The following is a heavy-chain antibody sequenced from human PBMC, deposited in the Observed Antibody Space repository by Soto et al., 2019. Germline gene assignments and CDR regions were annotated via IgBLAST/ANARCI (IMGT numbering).Heavy chain of an antibody. CDR2: IYSGGST. J-gene: IGHJ6*02. CDR3: ARDLRDDSSSWRETTFGFYYYYYGMDV. V-gene: IGHV3-53*01. D-gene: IGHD6-13*01. Sequence: PGGSLRLSCAASGFTVSSNYMSWVRQAPGKGLEWVSVIYSGGSTYYADSVKGRFTISRDNSKNTLYLQMNSLRAEDTAVYYCARDLRDDSSSWRETTFGFYYYYYGMDVWGQGTTVTVSS. CDR1: GFTVSSNY.